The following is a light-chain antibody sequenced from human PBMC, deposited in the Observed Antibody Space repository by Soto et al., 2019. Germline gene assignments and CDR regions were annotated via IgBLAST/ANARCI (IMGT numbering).Light chain of an antibody. J-gene: IGLJ2*01. CDR3: ATWDYKLSAVV. CDR2: DNS. Sequence: QSVLTQPPSMSAAPGQKVPISCSGSSSNIGDNFVSWYQHLPGTAPKLLIFDNSQRPSEIPDRFFGSKSGTIATLAITGPQTGDEAVYYCATWDYKLSAVVFSGGTKLTVL. CDR1: SSNIGDNF. V-gene: IGLV1-51*01.